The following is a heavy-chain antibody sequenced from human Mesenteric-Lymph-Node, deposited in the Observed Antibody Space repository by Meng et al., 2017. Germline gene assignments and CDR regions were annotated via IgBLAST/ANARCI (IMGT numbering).Heavy chain of an antibody. Sequence: ASVKVSCKTSGYTFNGYYIYWVRQAPGQGLEWMGWINPNTGGTNYAQKFQGRVTMTRDTSISTAYMELSRLRSDDTAVYYCARGVYVWGDYYYGMDVWGQGTRVNVCS. V-gene: IGHV1-2*02. CDR3: ARGVYVWGDYYYGMDV. J-gene: IGHJ6*02. D-gene: IGHD3-16*01. CDR1: GYTFNGYY. CDR2: INPNTGGT.